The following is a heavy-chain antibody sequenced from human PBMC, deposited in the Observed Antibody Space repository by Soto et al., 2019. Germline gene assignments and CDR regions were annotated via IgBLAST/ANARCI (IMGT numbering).Heavy chain of an antibody. CDR3: AKGQSYYYYYAMDV. CDR1: GFTFDDYA. V-gene: IGHV3-9*01. CDR2: ISWNSGSI. Sequence: LRLSCAASGFTFDDYAMHWVRQGPGKGLEWVSSISWNSGSIAYADSVKGRFTISRDNAKNSLYLQMNSLRPDDTAFYYCAKGQSYYYYYAMDVWGQGTTVTVSS. J-gene: IGHJ6*02.